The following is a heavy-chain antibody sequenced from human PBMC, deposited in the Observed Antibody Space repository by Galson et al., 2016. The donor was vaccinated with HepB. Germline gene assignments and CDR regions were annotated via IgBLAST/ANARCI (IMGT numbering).Heavy chain of an antibody. Sequence: SLRLSCAASGFNFGWSDMHWVRQSTEKRLEWVAAIGTKADTFYEEFVEGRFTISRDNAKSSLYLQLNSLRASDKAVSFCVKGRMAFVLGYQFRYFDFWGRGTPVVVSS. D-gene: IGHD2-8*02. V-gene: IGHV3-13*01. J-gene: IGHJ2*01. CDR1: GFNFGWSD. CDR3: VKGRMAFVLGYQFRYFDF. CDR2: IGTKADT.